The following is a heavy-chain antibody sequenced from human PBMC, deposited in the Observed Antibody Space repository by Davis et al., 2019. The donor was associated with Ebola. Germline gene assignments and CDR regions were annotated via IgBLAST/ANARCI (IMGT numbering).Heavy chain of an antibody. V-gene: IGHV2-70*01. D-gene: IGHD2-8*01. Sequence: TFSSYWMSWIRQPPGKALEWLALIDWDDDKYYSTSLKTRLTISKDTSKNQVVLTMTNMDPVDTATYYCARMDRVMGYYYYGMDVWGQGTTVTVSS. CDR2: IDWDDDK. CDR1: TFSSYW. CDR3: ARMDRVMGYYYYGMDV. J-gene: IGHJ6*02.